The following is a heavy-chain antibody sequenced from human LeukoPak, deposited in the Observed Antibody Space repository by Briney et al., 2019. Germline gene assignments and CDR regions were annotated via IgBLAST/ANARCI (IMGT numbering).Heavy chain of an antibody. CDR1: GFTFDDYA. CDR3: ARQPLLRYFDPIDY. D-gene: IGHD3-9*01. CDR2: ISWDGGST. V-gene: IGHV3-43D*03. Sequence: GGSLRLSCAASGFTFDDYAMHWVRQAPGKGLEWVSLISWDGGSTYYADSVKGRFTISRDNSKNSLYLQMNSLRAEDTAVYYCARQPLLRYFDPIDYWGQGTLVTVSS. J-gene: IGHJ4*02.